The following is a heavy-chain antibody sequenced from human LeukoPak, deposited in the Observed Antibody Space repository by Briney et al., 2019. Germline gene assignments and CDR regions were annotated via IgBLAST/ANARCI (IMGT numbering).Heavy chain of an antibody. D-gene: IGHD3-3*01. J-gene: IGHJ5*02. V-gene: IGHV3-23*01. CDR1: GFTFSSYA. CDR2: ISGSGGST. Sequence: PGGSLRLSCAASGFTFSSYAMSWVRQAPGKGLEWVSAISGSGGSTYYADSVKGRFTISRDNSKNTLYLQMNSLRAEDTAVYYCAKVMNYDFWRTKWFDPWGQGTLVTVSS. CDR3: AKVMNYDFWRTKWFDP.